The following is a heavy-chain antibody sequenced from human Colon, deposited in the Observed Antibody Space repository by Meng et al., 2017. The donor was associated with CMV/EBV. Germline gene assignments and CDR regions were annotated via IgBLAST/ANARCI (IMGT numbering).Heavy chain of an antibody. V-gene: IGHV1-24*01. D-gene: IGHD3-9*01. CDR3: ATYYDVLTGYYRAFFDP. CDR2: FDPENGET. Sequence: SHLTELSIHWVRQAPGKGLEWMGGFDPENGETIYAQSFQGRVTLTEDTSTDTAYMELSSLRSEDTAVYYCATYYDVLTGYYRAFFDPWGQGTLVTVSS. J-gene: IGHJ5*02. CDR1: SHLTELS.